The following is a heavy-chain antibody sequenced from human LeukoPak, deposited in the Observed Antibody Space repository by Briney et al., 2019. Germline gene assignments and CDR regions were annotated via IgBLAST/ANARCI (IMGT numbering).Heavy chain of an antibody. CDR2: IIPILGIA. Sequence: GASVKVSCKASGGTFSSYAISWVRQAPGQGLEWMGRIIPILGIANYAQKFQGRVTITADKSTSTAYMELSSLRSEDTAVYYCANNLRCYYYGMDVWGQGTTVTVSS. J-gene: IGHJ6*02. CDR1: GGTFSSYA. D-gene: IGHD5-12*01. V-gene: IGHV1-69*04. CDR3: ANNLRCYYYGMDV.